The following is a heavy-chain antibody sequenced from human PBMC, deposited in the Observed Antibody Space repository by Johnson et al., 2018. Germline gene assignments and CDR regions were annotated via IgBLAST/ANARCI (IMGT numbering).Heavy chain of an antibody. Sequence: QVQLVQSGGGVVQPGRSLRLSCAASGFTFSSYAMHWVRQAPGKGLEWVAVISYDGSNKYYADSVKGRFTLSRDNSKNTMYLQMNSLRAEDTAVYYCAKGTAEQCLVFAFDIWGQGTMVTVSS. V-gene: IGHV3-30-3*01. CDR3: AKGTAEQCLVFAFDI. CDR2: ISYDGSNK. D-gene: IGHD6-19*01. CDR1: GFTFSSYA. J-gene: IGHJ3*02.